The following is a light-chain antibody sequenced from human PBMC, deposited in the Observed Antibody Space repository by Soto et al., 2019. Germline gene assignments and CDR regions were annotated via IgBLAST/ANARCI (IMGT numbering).Light chain of an antibody. J-gene: IGLJ1*01. CDR3: QAWETSTAYV. CDR1: KLGHKY. V-gene: IGLV3-1*01. CDR2: QDS. Sequence: SYELTQPPSVSVSPGQTASITCSGDKLGHKYTCWYQQKPGQSPVLVIYQDSKRPSGIPERFSASNSGNTATLTISGTQAMDEADYYCQAWETSTAYVFGTGTKLTVL.